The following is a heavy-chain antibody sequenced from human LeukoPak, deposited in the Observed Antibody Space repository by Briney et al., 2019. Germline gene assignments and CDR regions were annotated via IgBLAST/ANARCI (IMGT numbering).Heavy chain of an antibody. CDR3: ARAGIQLWPGGVDY. CDR1: GGTFSSYA. Sequence: AASVKVSCKACGGTFSSYAISWVRQAPGQGLEWMGGIIPILGTANYAQKFQGRVTITTDESTSTAYMELSSLRSEDTAVYYCARAGIQLWPGGVDYWGQGTLVTVSP. V-gene: IGHV1-69*05. D-gene: IGHD5-18*01. CDR2: IIPILGTA. J-gene: IGHJ4*02.